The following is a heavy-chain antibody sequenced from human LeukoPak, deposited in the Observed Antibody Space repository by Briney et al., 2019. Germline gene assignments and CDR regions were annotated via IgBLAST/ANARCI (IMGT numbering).Heavy chain of an antibody. CDR3: ARAPSEIGGYYPEYFRH. V-gene: IGHV3-74*01. Sequence: GGSLRLSCAASGFSFISYLMQWVRQAPGKGLVWVARIKSDGKTNYADSVKGRFTISRDNAKNIVSLQMNSLRAEDTGVYYCARAPSEIGGYYPEYFRHWGQGTLVTVSS. CDR1: GFSFISYL. CDR2: IKSDGKT. J-gene: IGHJ1*01. D-gene: IGHD3-22*01.